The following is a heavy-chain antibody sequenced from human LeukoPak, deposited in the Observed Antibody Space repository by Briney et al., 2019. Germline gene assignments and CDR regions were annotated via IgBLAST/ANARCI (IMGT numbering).Heavy chain of an antibody. CDR1: GYIFTNNW. CDR3: AGVALGYCSGATCYFDY. CDR2: IYPGDSDT. V-gene: IGHV5-51*01. J-gene: IGHJ4*02. Sequence: GESLKISCKGSGYIFTNNWIGWVRQMPGKGLEWMEIIYPGDSDTRYSPSFQGQFTISADKSISTAYLQWSSLKASDTAMYYCAGVALGYCSGATCYFDYWGQGTQVTVSS. D-gene: IGHD2-15*01.